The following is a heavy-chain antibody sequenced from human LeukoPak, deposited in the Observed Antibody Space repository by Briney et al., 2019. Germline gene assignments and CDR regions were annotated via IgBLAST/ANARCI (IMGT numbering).Heavy chain of an antibody. D-gene: IGHD3-22*01. CDR3: ARTTFYYDSSGYYDY. J-gene: IGHJ4*02. CDR2: IKHDGTKT. CDR1: GFGFGSYW. V-gene: IGHV3-7*01. Sequence: GGSLRLSCAASGFGFGSYWMHWVRQAPGKGLECVGNIKHDGTKTYYVDSVEGRFTISRDNAKNTLYLQINSLRAEDTAVYYCARTTFYYDSSGYYDYWGQGTLVTVSS.